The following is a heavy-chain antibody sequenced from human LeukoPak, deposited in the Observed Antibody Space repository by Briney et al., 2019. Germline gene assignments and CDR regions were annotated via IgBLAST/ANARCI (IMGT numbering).Heavy chain of an antibody. CDR2: IYYSGST. V-gene: IGHV4-59*01. Sequence: SETLSLTCSVSGGSISRYYWSWVRQPPGEGVEWIGYIYYSGSTNYNPSLQSRVTISVDTSMKQFSLKLSSVTAADTAVYYCAGHPEYYDIWTAFRYYFDYWGQGTPVTVSS. D-gene: IGHD3-9*01. CDR3: AGHPEYYDIWTAFRYYFDY. J-gene: IGHJ4*02. CDR1: GGSISRYY.